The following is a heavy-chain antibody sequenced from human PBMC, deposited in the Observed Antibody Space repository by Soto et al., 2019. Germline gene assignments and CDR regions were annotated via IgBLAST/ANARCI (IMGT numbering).Heavy chain of an antibody. V-gene: IGHV1-69*13. D-gene: IGHD3-22*01. CDR3: ARDSGGGYYDSSGLDAFDI. Sequence: SVKVSCKASGGTFSSYAISWVRQAPGQGLEWMGGIIPIFGTANYAQKFQGRVTITADESTSTAYMELSSLRSEDTAVYYCARDSGGGYYDSSGLDAFDIWGQGTMVTVS. CDR2: IIPIFGTA. J-gene: IGHJ3*02. CDR1: GGTFSSYA.